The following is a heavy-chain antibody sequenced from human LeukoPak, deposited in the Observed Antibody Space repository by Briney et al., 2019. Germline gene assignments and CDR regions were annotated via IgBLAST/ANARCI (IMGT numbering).Heavy chain of an antibody. Sequence: GGSLRLSCAAPGFTFSSYAMSWVRQAPGKGLEWLSAISGGGTNTYYADSVKGRFTISRDNSKNTLYLQMNSLRAEDTAVYYCTKPSSLYSGSWLSVYWGQGTLVTVSS. V-gene: IGHV3-23*01. J-gene: IGHJ4*02. CDR3: TKPSSLYSGSWLSVY. CDR1: GFTFSSYA. CDR2: ISGGGTNT. D-gene: IGHD6-13*01.